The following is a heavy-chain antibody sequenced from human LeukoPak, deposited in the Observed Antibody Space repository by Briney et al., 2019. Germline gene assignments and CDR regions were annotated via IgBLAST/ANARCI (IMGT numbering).Heavy chain of an antibody. V-gene: IGHV3-20*04. CDR1: GFTFDDYG. J-gene: IGHJ5*02. CDR3: ARDRFSGYLLGVWFDP. CDR2: INWNGGST. D-gene: IGHD6-13*01. Sequence: GGSLRLSCAASGFTFDDYGMSWVRQAPGKGLEWVSGINWNGGSTFYADSVQGRFTISRDNAKNSLYLQMDSLRAEDTALYYCARDRFSGYLLGVWFDPWGQGTLVTVSS.